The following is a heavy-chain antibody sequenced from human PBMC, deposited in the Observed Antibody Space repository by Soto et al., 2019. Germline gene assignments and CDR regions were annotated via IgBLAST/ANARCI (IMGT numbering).Heavy chain of an antibody. V-gene: IGHV3-64*01. Sequence: PGGSLRLSCAASGFTFSDYVMHWVRQAPGKGLEYVSAISSNGGSTFYANSVTGRFTISRDNSKNTLFLQMASLKVEDMAVYYCARDSAEVSGYYPDYWGQGTLVTVSS. CDR3: ARDSAEVSGYYPDY. D-gene: IGHD3-22*01. CDR1: GFTFSDYV. CDR2: ISSNGGST. J-gene: IGHJ4*02.